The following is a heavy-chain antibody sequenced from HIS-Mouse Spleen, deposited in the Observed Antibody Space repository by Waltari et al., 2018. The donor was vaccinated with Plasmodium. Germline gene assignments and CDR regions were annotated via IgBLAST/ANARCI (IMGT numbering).Heavy chain of an antibody. V-gene: IGHV1-2*02. CDR3: ARVLGYKAAAGTFVEYFQH. D-gene: IGHD6-13*01. J-gene: IGHJ1*01. CDR1: GYTFTGYY. CDR2: INPNRGGT. Sequence: QVQLVQSGAEVKKPGASVKVSCKASGYTFTGYYMHWVRPAPGQGLEWMGGINPNRGGTNDEQKVQGRVTRTRDTSISPAYMELSRLRSDDTAVYYCARVLGYKAAAGTFVEYFQHWGQGTLVTVSS.